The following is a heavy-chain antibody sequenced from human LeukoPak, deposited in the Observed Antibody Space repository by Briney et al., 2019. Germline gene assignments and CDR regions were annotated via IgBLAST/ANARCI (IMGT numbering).Heavy chain of an antibody. D-gene: IGHD3-9*01. CDR2: IDWDDDK. J-gene: IGHJ6*02. CDR1: GFSLSTSGMS. CDR3: ARIRDIHYYYGLDV. V-gene: IGHV2-70*11. Sequence: SGPALVKPTQTLTLTCTFTGFSLSTSGMSVSWIRQPPGEALEWLARIDWDDDKYYSTSLKTRLTISKDTSKNQVVLTMTNMDPVDTATYYCARIRDIHYYYGLDVWGQGTTVTVSS.